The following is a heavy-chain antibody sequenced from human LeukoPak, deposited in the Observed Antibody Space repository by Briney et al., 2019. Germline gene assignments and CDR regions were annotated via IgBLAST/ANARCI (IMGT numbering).Heavy chain of an antibody. J-gene: IGHJ4*02. CDR3: ARDQGSSYI. V-gene: IGHV3-23*01. CDR2: ISGSGDTT. Sequence: PGGSLRLSCAASGFTFSTYGMNWVRQAPGKGLEWVSGISGSGDTTYYADSVKGRFTISRDNSKNTLYLQMNSLRAEDTAVYYCARDQGSSYIWGQGTLVTVSS. CDR1: GFTFSTYG. D-gene: IGHD6-13*01.